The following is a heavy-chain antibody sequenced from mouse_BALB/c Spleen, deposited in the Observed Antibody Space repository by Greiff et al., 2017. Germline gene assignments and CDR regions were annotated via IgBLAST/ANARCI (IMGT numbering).Heavy chain of an antibody. V-gene: IGHV5-12-1*01. D-gene: IGHD2-3*01. CDR3: ARHLYDGYYAYYAMDY. CDR2: ISSGGGST. CDR1: GFAFSSYD. J-gene: IGHJ4*01. Sequence: EVKLEESGGGLVKPGGSLKLSCAASGFAFSSYDMSWVRQTPEKRLEWVAYISSGGGSTYYPDTVKGRFTISRDNAKNTLYLQMSSLKSEDTAMYYCARHLYDGYYAYYAMDYWGQGTSVTVSS.